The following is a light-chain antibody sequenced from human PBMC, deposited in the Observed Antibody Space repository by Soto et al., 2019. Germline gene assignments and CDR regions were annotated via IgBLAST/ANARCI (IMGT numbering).Light chain of an antibody. Sequence: QLVLTQPPSVSGAPGQRVTISCTGSSSNIGAGYDVHWYQQLPGTAPKLLIYGNSNRPSGVPDRFSGSKSGTSASLAITGLQAEDEADYYCQSYDSSLSGPRVFGGGTQLTV. J-gene: IGLJ2*01. CDR1: SSNIGAGYD. CDR2: GNS. CDR3: QSYDSSLSGPRV. V-gene: IGLV1-40*01.